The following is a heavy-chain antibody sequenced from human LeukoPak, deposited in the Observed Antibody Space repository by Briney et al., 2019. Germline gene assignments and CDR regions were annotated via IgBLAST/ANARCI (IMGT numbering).Heavy chain of an antibody. CDR3: ARGKYFIETNGLDY. J-gene: IGHJ4*02. D-gene: IGHD2-8*01. Sequence: ASVKVSCKASGYTFTSYYITWVRQAPGQGLEGMGWVSAYNGKTNYAQKLQDRVTMTTDTATSTAYMELRSLRSDDTAVYYCARGKYFIETNGLDYWGQGTLVSVSS. V-gene: IGHV1-18*01. CDR1: GYTFTSYY. CDR2: VSAYNGKT.